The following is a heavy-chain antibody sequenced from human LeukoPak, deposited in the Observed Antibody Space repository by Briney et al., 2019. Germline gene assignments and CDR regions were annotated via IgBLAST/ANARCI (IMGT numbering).Heavy chain of an antibody. CDR3: ASVDTAMVRD. CDR2: ISSSSSYT. Sequence: PGGSLRLSCAASGFTFSDYYMSWIRQAPGKGREWVSYISSSSSYTNYADSVKGRFTISRDNAKNSLYLQMNSLRAEDTAVYYCASVDTAMVRDWGQGTLVTVSS. CDR1: GFTFSDYY. D-gene: IGHD5-18*01. V-gene: IGHV3-11*03. J-gene: IGHJ4*02.